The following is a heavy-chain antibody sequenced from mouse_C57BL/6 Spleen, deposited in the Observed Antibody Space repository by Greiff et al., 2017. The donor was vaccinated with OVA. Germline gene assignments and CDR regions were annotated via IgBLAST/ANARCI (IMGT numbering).Heavy chain of an antibody. J-gene: IGHJ2*01. CDR1: GYSFTSYY. CDR2: IYPGSGNT. V-gene: IGHV1-66*01. D-gene: IGHD1-1*01. Sequence: VQLQQSGPELVKPGASVKISCKASGYSFTSYYIHWVKQRPGQGLEWIGWIYPGSGNTKYNEKFKGKATLTADTSSSTAYMQLSSLTSEDSAVYYCASLYYYGSSSGFDYWGQGTTLTVSS. CDR3: ASLYYYGSSSGFDY.